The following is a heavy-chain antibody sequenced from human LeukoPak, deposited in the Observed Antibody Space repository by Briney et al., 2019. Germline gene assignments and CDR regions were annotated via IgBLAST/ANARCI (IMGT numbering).Heavy chain of an antibody. CDR3: ARDRADWNETNWFDP. CDR1: GYTFTGYY. Sequence: ASVKVSCKASGYTFTGYYMHWVRQAPGQGLEWMGWINPNSGGTNYAQKFQGRVTMTRDTSISTAYMELSRLRSDDTAVYYCARDRADWNETNWFDPWGQGTLVTVSS. D-gene: IGHD1-1*01. V-gene: IGHV1-2*02. CDR2: INPNSGGT. J-gene: IGHJ5*02.